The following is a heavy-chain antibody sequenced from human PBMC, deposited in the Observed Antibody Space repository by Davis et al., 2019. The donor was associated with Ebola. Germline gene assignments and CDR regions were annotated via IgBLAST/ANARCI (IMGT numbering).Heavy chain of an antibody. Sequence: AASVKVSCKASGYTFTSYAISWVRQAPGQGLEWMGGIIPIFGTANYAQKFQGRVTITADKSTSTAYMELSSLRSEDTAVYYCARGPLSDFWSGYPNYYYYGMDVWGQGTTVTVSS. CDR2: IIPIFGTA. D-gene: IGHD3-3*01. V-gene: IGHV1-69*06. J-gene: IGHJ6*02. CDR1: GYTFTSYA. CDR3: ARGPLSDFWSGYPNYYYYGMDV.